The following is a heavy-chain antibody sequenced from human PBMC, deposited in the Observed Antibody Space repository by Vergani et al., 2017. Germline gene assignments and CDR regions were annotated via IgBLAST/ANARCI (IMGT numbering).Heavy chain of an antibody. CDR2: TSGSGGST. CDR3: AKDAVYYYENYYYYYMDV. D-gene: IGHD3-22*01. Sequence: EVQLLESGGGLVQPGGSLRLSCAASGFTFSSYAMSWVRQAPGKGLEWVSTTSGSGGSTYYADSVKGRFTISRDNSKNTLYLQMNSLRAEDTAVYYCAKDAVYYYENYYYYYMDVWGKGTTVTVSS. CDR1: GFTFSSYA. V-gene: IGHV3-23*01. J-gene: IGHJ6*03.